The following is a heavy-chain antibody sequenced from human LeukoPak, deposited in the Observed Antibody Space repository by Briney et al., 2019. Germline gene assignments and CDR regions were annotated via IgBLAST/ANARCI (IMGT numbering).Heavy chain of an antibody. V-gene: IGHV4-34*01. CDR2: INHSGST. CDR1: GASFSGYY. Sequence: SETLSLTCAVYGASFSGYYWSWIRQPPGKGLEWLGEINHSGSTNYNPSLKSRVTISVDTSKNQFSLKLSSVTAADTAVYYCARARQLLGNYYYYGMDVWGKGTTVTVSS. CDR3: ARARQLLGNYYYYGMDV. D-gene: IGHD2-2*01. J-gene: IGHJ6*04.